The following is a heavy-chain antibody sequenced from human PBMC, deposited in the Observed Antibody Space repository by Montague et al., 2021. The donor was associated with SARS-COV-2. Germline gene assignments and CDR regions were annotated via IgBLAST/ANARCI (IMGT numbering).Heavy chain of an antibody. V-gene: IGHV3-21*01. CDR3: ARDGWAHYYDSSGYEGNFDI. CDR2: ISSSSSYI. J-gene: IGHJ3*02. D-gene: IGHD3-22*01. Sequence: SLRLSCAASGFTFRSYTMNGVRQAPGKGLEWVSCISSSSSYIYYADSVKGRFTIFRDNAKNSLFLQMNSLRAEDTAVYYCARDGWAHYYDSSGYEGNFDIWGQGTMVTVSS. CDR1: GFTFRSYT.